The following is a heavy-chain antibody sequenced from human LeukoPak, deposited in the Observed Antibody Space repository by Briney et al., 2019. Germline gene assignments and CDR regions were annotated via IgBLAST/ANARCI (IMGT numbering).Heavy chain of an antibody. CDR3: ARGPLYYDILTGPLAGGMDV. CDR2: VNLQGST. CDR1: GGSITQTNY. J-gene: IGHJ6*02. V-gene: IGHV4-4*02. D-gene: IGHD3-9*01. Sequence: SETLSLTCDVSGGSITQTNYWTWVRQPPGKGLEWIGEVNLQGSTNYNPSLMRRVAISVDTSANHVSLQLTSVTAADTAVYYCARGPLYYDILTGPLAGGMDVWGRGTTVTVSS.